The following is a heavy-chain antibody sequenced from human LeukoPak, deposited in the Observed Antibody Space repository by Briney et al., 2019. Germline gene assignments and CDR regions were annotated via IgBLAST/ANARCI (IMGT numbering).Heavy chain of an antibody. V-gene: IGHV1-46*01. CDR2: INPSGGST. Sequence: ASVKVSCKASGYTFTSYYMHWVRQAPGQGLEWMGIINPSGGSTSYAQKFQGRVTMTRDTSTSTVYMELSSLRSDDTAVYYCARTYSGRDSYYYGMDVWGQGTTVTVSS. CDR1: GYTFTSYY. J-gene: IGHJ6*02. D-gene: IGHD3-10*01. CDR3: ARTYSGRDSYYYGMDV.